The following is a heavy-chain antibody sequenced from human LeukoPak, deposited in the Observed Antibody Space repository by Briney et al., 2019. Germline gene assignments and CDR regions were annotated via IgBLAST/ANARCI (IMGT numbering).Heavy chain of an antibody. D-gene: IGHD4-17*01. CDR1: GFTFSSYG. CDR2: ISGSGGST. J-gene: IGHJ4*02. CDR3: AKDPLSAYGDYVGYYFDY. Sequence: GGTLRLSCAASGFTFSSYGMSWVRQAPGKGLEWVSAISGSGGSTYYADSVKGRFTISRDNSKNTLYLQMNSLRAEDTAVYYCAKDPLSAYGDYVGYYFDYWGQGTLVTVSS. V-gene: IGHV3-23*01.